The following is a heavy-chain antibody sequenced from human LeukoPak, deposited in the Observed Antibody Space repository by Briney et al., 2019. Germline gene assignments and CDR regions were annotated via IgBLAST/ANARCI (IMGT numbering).Heavy chain of an antibody. Sequence: GGSLRLSCAASGFTISDYYMSWARQAPGKGLEWVSCISRSGSAMYYADSVKGRFTISRDNAKNSVYLQMNTLRAEDTAVYFCARDRRSTNSYEFDPWGQGTLVTVSS. CDR1: GFTISDYY. CDR2: ISRSGSAM. V-gene: IGHV3-11*01. D-gene: IGHD2-2*01. CDR3: ARDRRSTNSYEFDP. J-gene: IGHJ5*02.